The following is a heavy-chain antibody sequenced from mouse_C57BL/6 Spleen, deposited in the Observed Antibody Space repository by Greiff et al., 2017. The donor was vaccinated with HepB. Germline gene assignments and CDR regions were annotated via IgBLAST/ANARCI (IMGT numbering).Heavy chain of an antibody. D-gene: IGHD1-1*01. Sequence: VQVVESGAELVRPGASVTLSCKASGYTFTDYEMHWVKQTPVHGLEWIGAIDPETGGTAYNQKFKGKAILTADKSSSTAYMELRSLTSEDSAVYYCTRGLRSGYFDYWGQGTTLTVSS. V-gene: IGHV1-15*01. J-gene: IGHJ2*01. CDR2: IDPETGGT. CDR3: TRGLRSGYFDY. CDR1: GYTFTDYE.